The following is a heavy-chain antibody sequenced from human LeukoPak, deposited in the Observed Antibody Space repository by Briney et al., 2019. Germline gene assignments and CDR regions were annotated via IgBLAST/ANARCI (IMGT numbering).Heavy chain of an antibody. D-gene: IGHD2-2*01. Sequence: ASVKVSCKASGYTFTSYGISWVRQAPGQGLEWMGWISAYNGNTNYAQKLQGRVTMTTDTSTSTAYMELRSLRSDDTAVYYCARVLYYLGYCSSTSCYDYWGQGTLVTVSS. J-gene: IGHJ4*02. CDR3: ARVLYYLGYCSSTSCYDY. CDR2: ISAYNGNT. V-gene: IGHV1-18*01. CDR1: GYTFTSYG.